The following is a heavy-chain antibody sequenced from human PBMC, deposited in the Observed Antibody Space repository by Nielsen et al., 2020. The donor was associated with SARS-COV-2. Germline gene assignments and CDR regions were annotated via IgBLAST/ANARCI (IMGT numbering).Heavy chain of an antibody. Sequence: ASVKVSCKASGYTFTSYGISWVRQAPGQGLEWMGWINAYNGNTNYAQKLQGRVTMTTDTSTSTAYMELRSLRSDDTAVYYCARDLGYSGYDSGFDYWGQGTLVTVSS. J-gene: IGHJ4*02. V-gene: IGHV1-18*01. CDR2: INAYNGNT. CDR1: GYTFTSYG. CDR3: ARDLGYSGYDSGFDY. D-gene: IGHD5-12*01.